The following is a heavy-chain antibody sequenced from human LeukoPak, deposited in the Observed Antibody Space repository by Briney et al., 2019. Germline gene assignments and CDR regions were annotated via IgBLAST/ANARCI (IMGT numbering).Heavy chain of an antibody. D-gene: IGHD3-22*01. V-gene: IGHV4-30-4*01. CDR1: GGSISSGDYY. CDR3: ARDRAVDYYDSSGYYYDGWYFDL. Sequence: PSQTLSLTCTVSGGSISSGDYYWSWIRQPPGKGLEWIGYIYYSGSTYYNPSLKSRVTISVDTSKNQFSLKLSSVTAADTAVYYCARDRAVDYYDSSGYYYDGWYFDLWGRGTLVTVSS. CDR2: IYYSGST. J-gene: IGHJ2*01.